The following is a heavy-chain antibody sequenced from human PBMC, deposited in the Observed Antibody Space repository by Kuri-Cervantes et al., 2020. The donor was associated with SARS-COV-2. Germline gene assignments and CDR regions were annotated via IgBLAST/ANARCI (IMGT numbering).Heavy chain of an antibody. V-gene: IGHV4-38-2*01. CDR3: ARSGWYSRGVTHFYMDA. D-gene: IGHD6-19*01. Sequence: SQTLSLTCAVSGYSISSGYYWGWIRQPPGKGLEWIGYIYYSGSTNYNTSLMSRLTISVVTSKNQFSLKLSSVTAADTALYFCARSGWYSRGVTHFYMDAWGKGTMVTVSS. CDR2: IYYSGST. J-gene: IGHJ6*03. CDR1: GYSISSGYY.